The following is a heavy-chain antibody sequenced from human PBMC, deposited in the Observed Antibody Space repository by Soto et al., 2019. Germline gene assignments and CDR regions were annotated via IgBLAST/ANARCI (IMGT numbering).Heavy chain of an antibody. CDR3: ARVTDRANGYALYYYYYGMDV. Sequence: GGSLRLSCAASGFTFSSYSMNWVRQAPGKELEWVSSISSSSSYIYYADSVKGRFTISRDNAKNSLYLQMNSLRAEDTAVYYCARVTDRANGYALYYYYYGMDVWGQGTTVTVSS. V-gene: IGHV3-21*01. J-gene: IGHJ6*02. D-gene: IGHD2-2*03. CDR1: GFTFSSYS. CDR2: ISSSSSYI.